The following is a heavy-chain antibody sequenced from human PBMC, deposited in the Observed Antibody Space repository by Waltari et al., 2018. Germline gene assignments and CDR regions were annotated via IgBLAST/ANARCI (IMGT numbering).Heavy chain of an antibody. D-gene: IGHD3-3*01. V-gene: IGHV4-31*03. J-gene: IGHJ4*02. CDR1: GGSISSGGYY. CDR2: IYYSGST. CDR3: ARGPRTQFLEWLSNFDY. Sequence: QVQLQESGPGLVKPSQTLSLTCTVSGGSISSGGYYWSWIRQHPGKGLEWIGYIYYSGSTYYTPSLKSRVTISVDTSKNHFSLKLSSVTAADTAVYYCARGPRTQFLEWLSNFDYWGQGTLVTVSS.